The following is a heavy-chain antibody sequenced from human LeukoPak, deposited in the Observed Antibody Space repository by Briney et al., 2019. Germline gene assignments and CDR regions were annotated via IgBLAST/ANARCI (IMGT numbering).Heavy chain of an antibody. CDR3: AKGFGEFHYYYYGMDV. J-gene: IGHJ6*02. V-gene: IGHV3-23*01. D-gene: IGHD3-10*01. CDR2: ISGSGGST. Sequence: GGSLRLSCAASGFAFSNYAMSWVRQAPGKGLEWVSAISGSGGSTYYADSVKGRFTISRDNSKNTLYLQMNSLRAEDTAVYYCAKGFGEFHYYYYGMDVWGQGTTVTVSS. CDR1: GFAFSNYA.